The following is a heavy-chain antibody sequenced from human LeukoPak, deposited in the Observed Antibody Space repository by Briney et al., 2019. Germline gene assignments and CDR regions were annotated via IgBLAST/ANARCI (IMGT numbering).Heavy chain of an antibody. V-gene: IGHV3-30*01. CDR1: GFTFSSYA. Sequence: GGSLRLSCAASGFTFSSYAMHWVRQAPGKGLEWVAVISYDGSNKYYADSVKGRFTISRDNSKNTLYLQMNSLRAEDTAVYYCARDRGRNSGYYYYMDVWGKGITVTGSS. CDR3: ARDRGRNSGYYYYMDV. CDR2: ISYDGSNK. J-gene: IGHJ6*03. D-gene: IGHD4-23*01.